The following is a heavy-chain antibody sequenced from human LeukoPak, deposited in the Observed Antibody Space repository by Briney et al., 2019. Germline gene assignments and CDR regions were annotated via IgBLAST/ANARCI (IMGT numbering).Heavy chain of an antibody. Sequence: PSQTLSLTCSVSGGSIISDTYYWRWIRQPAGKGLEWIGRIFSSGSTNYNPSLKSRVTMSVDTSKNQLSLKLSSVTAADTAVYYCARRAYGGKAAFGMWGQGTMVTVSS. CDR3: ARRAYGGKAAFGM. CDR1: GGSIISDTYY. CDR2: IFSSGST. J-gene: IGHJ3*02. D-gene: IGHD4-23*01. V-gene: IGHV4-61*02.